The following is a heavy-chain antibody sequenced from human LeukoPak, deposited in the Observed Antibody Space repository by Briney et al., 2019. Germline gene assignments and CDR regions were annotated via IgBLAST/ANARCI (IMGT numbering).Heavy chain of an antibody. CDR3: CIAAADTLDY. Sequence: GGSLRLSCAASGFTFSNAWMSWVRQAPGKGLEWVGRIKSKTDGGTTDYAAPVKGRFTTSRDDSKNTLYLQMNSLKTEDTAVYYCCIAAADTLDYWGQGTLVTVSS. CDR2: IKSKTDGGTT. J-gene: IGHJ4*02. CDR1: GFTFSNAW. D-gene: IGHD6-13*01. V-gene: IGHV3-15*01.